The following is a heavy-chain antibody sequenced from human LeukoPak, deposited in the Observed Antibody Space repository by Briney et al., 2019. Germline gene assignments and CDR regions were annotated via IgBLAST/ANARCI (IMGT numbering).Heavy chain of an antibody. CDR2: ISYDGSNK. J-gene: IGHJ4*02. CDR3: AKLLYYGSGSYPYYFDY. D-gene: IGHD3-10*01. CDR1: GFTFSSYA. Sequence: GRSLRLSCAASGFTFSSYAMHWVRQAPGKGLEWVAVISYDGSNKYYADSVKGRFTISRDNSKNTLYLQMNSLRAEDTAVYYCAKLLYYGSGSYPYYFDYWGQGTLVTVSS. V-gene: IGHV3-30-3*01.